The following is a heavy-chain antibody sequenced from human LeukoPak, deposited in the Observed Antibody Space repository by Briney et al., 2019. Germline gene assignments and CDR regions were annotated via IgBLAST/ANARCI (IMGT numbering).Heavy chain of an antibody. CDR3: ARDGGYSYGSVSQLGEFDY. CDR1: GGSISSYY. J-gene: IGHJ4*02. D-gene: IGHD5-18*01. CDR2: IYYSGST. Sequence: PSETLSLTCTVSGGSISSYYWSWIRQPPGKGLEWIGYIYYSGSTNYNPSLKSRVTISVDTSKNQFSLKLSSVIAADTAVYYCARDGGYSYGSVSQLGEFDYWGQGTLVTVSS. V-gene: IGHV4-59*01.